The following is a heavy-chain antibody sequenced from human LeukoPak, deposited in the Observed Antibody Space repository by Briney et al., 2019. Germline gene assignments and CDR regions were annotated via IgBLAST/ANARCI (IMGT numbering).Heavy chain of an antibody. CDR2: IYSGGST. V-gene: IGHV3-53*01. CDR3: ARGGSPDY. J-gene: IGHJ4*02. D-gene: IGHD2-15*01. CDR1: AFTFSSYS. Sequence: GGSLRLSCAASAFTFSSYSMNWVRQAPGKGLEWVSVIYSGGSTYYADSVKGRFTISRDNSKNTLYLQMNSLRAEDTAVYYCARGGSPDYWGQGTLVTVSS.